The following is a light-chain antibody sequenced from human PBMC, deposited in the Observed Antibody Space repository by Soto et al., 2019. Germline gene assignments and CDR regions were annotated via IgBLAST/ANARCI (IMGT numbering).Light chain of an antibody. Sequence: EIVMTQSPATLPVSPGERATLSSRASQSVSSNLAWYQQKPGQAPRFLIYGASTRATGIPARFSGSGSGTEFTLTISSLQSEHFAVYYCQQYDNWPLTFGGGTKVDIK. V-gene: IGKV3-15*01. CDR1: QSVSSN. CDR3: QQYDNWPLT. CDR2: GAS. J-gene: IGKJ4*01.